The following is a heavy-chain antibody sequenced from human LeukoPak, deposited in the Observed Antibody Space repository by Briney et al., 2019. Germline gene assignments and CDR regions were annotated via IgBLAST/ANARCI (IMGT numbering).Heavy chain of an antibody. CDR2: IKQDGNEK. D-gene: IGHD2-8*01. V-gene: IGHV3-7*01. J-gene: IGHJ4*02. CDR3: AKAAPNWAIDY. CDR1: GFTFSSYW. Sequence: GGSLRLSCAASGFTFSSYWMSWVRQAPGKGLEWVANIKQDGNEKYYVDSVRGRFTISRDNAKNALYLQMNSLRAEDTAIYYCAKAAPNWAIDYWGQGTLVTVSS.